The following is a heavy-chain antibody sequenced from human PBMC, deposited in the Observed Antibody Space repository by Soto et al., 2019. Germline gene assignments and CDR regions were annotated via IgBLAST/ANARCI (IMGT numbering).Heavy chain of an antibody. CDR2: RWYDGSNE. V-gene: IGHV3-33*01. CDR1: GFTFSSYG. D-gene: IGHD6-13*01. Sequence: QVQLVESGGGVVQPGRSLRLSCAASGFTFSSYGMHWVRQAPGKGLEWVAVRWYDGSNEYYADSVKGRFTISRDNSKNTLYLQMNSLRAEDTAVYDCARDRGAAAGTWYGMDVWGQGTTVTVSS. CDR3: ARDRGAAAGTWYGMDV. J-gene: IGHJ6*02.